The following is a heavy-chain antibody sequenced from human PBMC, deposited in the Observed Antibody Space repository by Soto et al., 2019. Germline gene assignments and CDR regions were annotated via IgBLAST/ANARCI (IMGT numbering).Heavy chain of an antibody. CDR3: ARSRIMGMTWSFDY. CDR1: GYSFSNYW. J-gene: IGHJ4*02. Sequence: GESLKISCKASGYSFSNYWIGWVRQMPGKGLEWMGIIYPGGSDTRYSPSFQGQVTISADKSINTAYLQWSSLKASDTARYYCARSRIMGMTWSFDYWGQGTQVTVSS. V-gene: IGHV5-51*01. CDR2: IYPGGSDT. D-gene: IGHD1-26*01.